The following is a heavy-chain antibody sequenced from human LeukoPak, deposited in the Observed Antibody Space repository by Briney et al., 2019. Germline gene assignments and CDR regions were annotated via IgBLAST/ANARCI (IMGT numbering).Heavy chain of an antibody. D-gene: IGHD2-2*02. CDR2: INHSGST. CDR1: GGSFSGYY. J-gene: IGHJ1*01. V-gene: IGHV4-34*01. Sequence: SETLSLTCAVYGGSFSGYYWGWIRQPPGKGLEWIGEINHSGSTNYNPSLKSRVTISVDTSKNQFSLKLSSVTAADTAVYYCARPGAAIGKGYFQHWGQGTLVTVSS. CDR3: ARPGAAIGKGYFQH.